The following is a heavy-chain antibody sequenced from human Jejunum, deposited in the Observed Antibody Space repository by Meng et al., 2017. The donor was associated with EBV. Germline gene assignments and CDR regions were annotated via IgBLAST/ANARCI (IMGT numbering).Heavy chain of an antibody. CDR1: GYTFTSYG. D-gene: IGHD4-11*01. CDR2: ISAYNGKT. J-gene: IGHJ4*02. CDR3: ARDGPDYGNYINFDY. Sequence: QFQRVQYGAGVKKPGAAVNVSCKASGYTFTSYGISWVRQAPGQGLEWMAWISAYNGKTNYAQNLQGRVTLTTDTSTTTTYMELRSLRSDDTAVYYCARDGPDYGNYINFDYWGQGTLVTVSS. V-gene: IGHV1-18*01.